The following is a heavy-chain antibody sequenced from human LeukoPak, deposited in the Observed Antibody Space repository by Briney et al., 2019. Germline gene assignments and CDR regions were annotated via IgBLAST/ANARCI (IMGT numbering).Heavy chain of an antibody. V-gene: IGHV3-33*06. CDR2: IWYDGSNK. D-gene: IGHD6-13*01. J-gene: IGHJ4*02. CDR3: AKDLRGYSSSWYYFDY. CDR1: GFTFSSYG. Sequence: GGSLRLSCAASGFTFSSYGMHWVRQAPGKGLEWVAVIWYDGSNKYYADSVKGRFTISRDSSKNTLYLQMNSLRAEDTAVYYCAKDLRGYSSSWYYFDYWGQGTLVTVSS.